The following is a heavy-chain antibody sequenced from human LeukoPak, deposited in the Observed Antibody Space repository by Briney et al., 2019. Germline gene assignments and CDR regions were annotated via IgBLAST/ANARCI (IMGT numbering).Heavy chain of an antibody. Sequence: GGSLRLSCAASGFTFSRYAMNWVRQAPGKGLEWVSAISGSGGSTCYADSVKGRFTISRDNSKNTLYLHMNSLRAEDTAVYYCAKSGAFDIWGQGTMVTVSS. CDR3: AKSGAFDI. CDR1: GFTFSRYA. J-gene: IGHJ3*02. D-gene: IGHD6-25*01. CDR2: ISGSGGST. V-gene: IGHV3-23*01.